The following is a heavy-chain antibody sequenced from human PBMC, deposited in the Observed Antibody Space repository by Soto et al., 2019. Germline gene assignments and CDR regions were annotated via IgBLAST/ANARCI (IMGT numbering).Heavy chain of an antibody. J-gene: IGHJ4*02. CDR3: TTGGTDYDYIWGSYRRLDY. D-gene: IGHD3-16*02. CDR2: IKSKTDGGTT. Sequence: EVQLVESGGGLVKPGGSLRLSCAASGFTFSNAWMSWVRQAPGKGLEWVGRIKSKTDGGTTDYAAPVKGRFTISRDDSKNTLYLQMNSFKTEDTAVYYCTTGGTDYDYIWGSYRRLDYWGQGTLVTVSS. CDR1: GFTFSNAW. V-gene: IGHV3-15*01.